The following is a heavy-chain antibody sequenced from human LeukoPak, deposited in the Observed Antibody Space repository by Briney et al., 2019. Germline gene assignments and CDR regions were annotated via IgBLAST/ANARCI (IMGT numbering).Heavy chain of an antibody. CDR3: AKESNGLDI. Sequence: GGSLRLSCAASELTLNTYAMHWVRQAPGKGLEWVAIVWSGGSRNTYADSVKGRFTISRDNSKNTLYLQMDSLRVEDTAIYYCAKESNGLDIWGRGTMVIVTS. J-gene: IGHJ3*02. CDR2: VWSGGSRN. V-gene: IGHV3-30*02. D-gene: IGHD2-8*01. CDR1: ELTLNTYA.